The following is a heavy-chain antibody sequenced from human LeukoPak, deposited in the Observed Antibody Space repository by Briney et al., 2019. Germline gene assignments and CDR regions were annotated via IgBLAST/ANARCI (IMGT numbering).Heavy chain of an antibody. Sequence: KPSETLSLTCTVSGGSISGYHWNWIRQPPGKGLEWLGYIFYSGTTKYNPSLESRVTILLDTSKNQFSLKLTSVTAADTALYYCARFSISWSYFDYWGQGILVTVSS. CDR1: GGSISGYH. CDR2: IFYSGTT. D-gene: IGHD6-13*01. CDR3: ARFSISWSYFDY. J-gene: IGHJ4*02. V-gene: IGHV4-59*01.